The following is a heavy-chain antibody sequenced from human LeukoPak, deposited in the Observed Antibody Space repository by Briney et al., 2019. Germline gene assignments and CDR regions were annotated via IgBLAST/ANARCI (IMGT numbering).Heavy chain of an antibody. V-gene: IGHV3-21*01. Sequence: PGGSLRLSCAASGFTFSSYSMNWVRQAPGKGLEWVSSISSSSSYIYYADSVKGRFTISRDNAKNSLYLQMNSLRAEDTAVYYCARVTRRNYDSSGYSLDYWGQGTLVTVSS. CDR3: ARVTRRNYDSSGYSLDY. J-gene: IGHJ4*02. D-gene: IGHD3-22*01. CDR2: ISSSSSYI. CDR1: GFTFSSYS.